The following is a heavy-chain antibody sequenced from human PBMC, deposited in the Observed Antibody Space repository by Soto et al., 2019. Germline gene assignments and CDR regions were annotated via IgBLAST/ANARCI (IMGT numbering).Heavy chain of an antibody. CDR1: GYTFTSYG. D-gene: IGHD6-13*01. CDR3: TAAAGPIYFDY. Sequence: QVQLVQSGAEVKKPGASVKVSCKASGYTFTSYGISWVRQAPGQGLEWMGWISAYNGNTNYAQKLQGRVTMTTDTATSTAYVELRGLRAADTAVYYCTAAAGPIYFDYWGQGTLVTVSS. J-gene: IGHJ4*02. V-gene: IGHV1-18*01. CDR2: ISAYNGNT.